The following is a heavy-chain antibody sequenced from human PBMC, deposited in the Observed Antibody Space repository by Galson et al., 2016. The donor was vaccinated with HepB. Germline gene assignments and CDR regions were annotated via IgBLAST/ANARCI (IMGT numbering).Heavy chain of an antibody. Sequence: SLRLSCAASGFTFNNYYMGWIRQAPGKGLEWVSYISHRSSVTNYADSVRGRFTISRDKARNSLYLQMNTQSTEDTAVYYCASDRTSRAALELWGQGVLVTVSS. D-gene: IGHD1/OR15-1a*01. CDR3: ASDRTSRAALEL. CDR1: GFTFNNYY. V-gene: IGHV3-11*06. CDR2: ISHRSSVT. J-gene: IGHJ4*02.